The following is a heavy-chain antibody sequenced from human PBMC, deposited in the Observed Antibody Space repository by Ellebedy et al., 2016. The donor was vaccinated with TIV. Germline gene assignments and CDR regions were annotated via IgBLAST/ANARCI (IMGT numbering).Heavy chain of an antibody. Sequence: MPSETLSLTCTVSGGSISSSSYYWGWIRQPPGTGLEWIGSIYYGGSTYYNPSLKSRVTISVDTSKNQFSLKLSSVTAADTAVYYCARGYSEMIVVVITLRDDNGFDIWGQGTMVTVSS. J-gene: IGHJ3*02. CDR3: ARGYSEMIVVVITLRDDNGFDI. V-gene: IGHV4-39*07. D-gene: IGHD3-22*01. CDR2: IYYGGST. CDR1: GGSISSSSYY.